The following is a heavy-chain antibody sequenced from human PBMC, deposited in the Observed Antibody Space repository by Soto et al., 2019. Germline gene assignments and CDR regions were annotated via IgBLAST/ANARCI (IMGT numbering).Heavy chain of an antibody. V-gene: IGHV3-7*01. J-gene: IGHJ3*02. CDR1: GFTFSSYW. Sequence: GGSLRLSCAVSGFTFSSYWMSWVRQAPGKGLEWVANIKQDGSEKYYVDSLKGRFTISRDNAKNSLYLQMNSLRAEDTAVYYCARDYFSIVPDAFDIWGQGTMVTVSS. CDR2: IKQDGSEK. CDR3: ARDYFSIVPDAFDI. D-gene: IGHD1-26*01.